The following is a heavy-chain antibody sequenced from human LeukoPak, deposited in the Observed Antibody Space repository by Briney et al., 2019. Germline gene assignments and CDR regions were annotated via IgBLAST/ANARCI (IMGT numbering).Heavy chain of an antibody. J-gene: IGHJ4*02. Sequence: PSETLSLTCSISDGSISSYYWNWIRQSPGKGLEWIGHIHYSGSTHYNPSLQSRVSIPIDTSKNQFSLKLSSVTAADTAVYYCARVKTYYYDSSGYYHGYYFDYWGQGTLVTVSS. V-gene: IGHV4-59*01. D-gene: IGHD3-22*01. CDR1: DGSISSYY. CDR3: ARVKTYYYDSSGYYHGYYFDY. CDR2: IHYSGST.